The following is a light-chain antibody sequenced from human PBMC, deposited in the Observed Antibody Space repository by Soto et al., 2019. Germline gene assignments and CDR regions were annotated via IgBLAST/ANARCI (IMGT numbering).Light chain of an antibody. CDR2: AAS. CDR3: QKYNIAPLT. Sequence: DIQMTQSPSSLSASVGDRVTITCRASQGISNYLAWYQQKPGEVPRLMIYAASTLHSGVPSRLSGGGSGTEFTLTISSLEPEDVATYYCQKYNIAPLTFGGGTRVEIK. CDR1: QGISNY. V-gene: IGKV1-27*01. J-gene: IGKJ4*01.